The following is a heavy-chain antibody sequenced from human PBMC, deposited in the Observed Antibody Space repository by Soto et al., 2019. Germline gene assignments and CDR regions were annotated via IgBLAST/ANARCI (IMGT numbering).Heavy chain of an antibody. D-gene: IGHD1-26*01. V-gene: IGHV4-30-4*01. CDR1: GGSISRGGYY. CDR3: TKAPPTGSYLVP. Sequence: TLSLTCNGYGGSISRGGYYWSWVRQPPGKGLEWIGYIYYSGSTYYNPSLKSRVTISVDTSKNQFSLKLSSVTAADTAVYFFTKAPPTGSYLVPRRHAPLVSVS. CDR2: IYYSGST. J-gene: IGHJ5*02.